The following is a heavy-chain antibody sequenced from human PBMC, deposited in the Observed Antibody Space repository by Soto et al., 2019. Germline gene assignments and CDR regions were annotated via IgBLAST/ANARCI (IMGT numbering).Heavy chain of an antibody. CDR2: IYSGGST. CDR3: ARASAYCGGDCYDGGYYFDS. J-gene: IGHJ4*02. CDR1: GFTVGSNY. D-gene: IGHD2-21*02. Sequence: PGGSLRLSCAASGFTVGSNYMSWVRQAPGKGLEWVSVIYSGGSTYYADSVKGRFTISRDNSKNTLYLQMNSLRAEDTAVYYCARASAYCGGDCYDGGYYFDSWGQGTLVTVSS. V-gene: IGHV3-53*01.